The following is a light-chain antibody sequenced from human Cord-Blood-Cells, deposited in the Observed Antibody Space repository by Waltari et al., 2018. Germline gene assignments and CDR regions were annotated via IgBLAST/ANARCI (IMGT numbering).Light chain of an antibody. V-gene: IGKV1-27*01. Sequence: DIQMTQSPSSLSASVGDRVTIPCRASQGISNYLAWHQQKPGKVPKLLIYAASTLQSGVPSRFSGSGSGTDFTLTISSLQPEDVATYYCQKYNSAALTFGGGTKVEIK. J-gene: IGKJ4*01. CDR3: QKYNSAALT. CDR2: AAS. CDR1: QGISNY.